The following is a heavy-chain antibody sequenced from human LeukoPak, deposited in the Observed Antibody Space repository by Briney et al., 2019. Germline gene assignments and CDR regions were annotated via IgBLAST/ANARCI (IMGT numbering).Heavy chain of an antibody. J-gene: IGHJ4*02. CDR3: ASATLMGGWSITAYYFDY. Sequence: SVKVSCKASGGTFSSFAFSWVRQAPGQGLEWMGGIIPIFGTVNSAQKFQGRVTITADESTSTAYMELRSLRSDDTAVYYCASATLMGGWSITAYYFDYWGQGTLVTVSS. CDR2: IIPIFGTV. D-gene: IGHD6-19*01. CDR1: GGTFSSFA. V-gene: IGHV1-69*01.